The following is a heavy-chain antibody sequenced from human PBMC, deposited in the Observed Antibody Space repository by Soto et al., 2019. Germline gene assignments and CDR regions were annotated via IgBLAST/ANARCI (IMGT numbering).Heavy chain of an antibody. V-gene: IGHV3-23*01. J-gene: IGHJ2*01. CDR1: GFSFTNYA. CDR2: ISGSGGST. D-gene: IGHD1-1*01. Sequence: EVQLLESGGGLVQPRGSLRLSCAASGFSFTNYAMSWVRQAPGKGLEWVSAISGSGGSTYYADSVKGRFTISRDNSKNTVYLQMNSLRAEDTAVYNCARGLWNPPWYFDLWGRGTLVTVSS. CDR3: ARGLWNPPWYFDL.